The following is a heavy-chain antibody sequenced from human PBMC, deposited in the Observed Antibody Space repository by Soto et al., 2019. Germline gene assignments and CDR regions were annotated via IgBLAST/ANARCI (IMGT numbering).Heavy chain of an antibody. CDR3: ASAPTFGVEWLFGEPASHGMDV. V-gene: IGHV4-59*08. CDR2: IYYSGST. J-gene: IGHJ6*02. Sequence: SETLSLTCTVSGGSISNYYWSWIRQPPGKGLEWIGYIYYSGSTSYNPSLQSRVTISVDTSKNQFSLKLSSVTAADTAVYYCASAPTFGVEWLFGEPASHGMDVWGQGTTVTVSS. D-gene: IGHD3-3*01. CDR1: GGSISNYY.